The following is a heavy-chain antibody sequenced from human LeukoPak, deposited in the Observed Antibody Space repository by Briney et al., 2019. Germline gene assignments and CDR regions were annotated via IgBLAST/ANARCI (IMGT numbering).Heavy chain of an antibody. J-gene: IGHJ4*02. CDR2: IYYSGST. CDR1: GGSISGYY. CDR3: AREVAGIQLFDY. V-gene: IGHV4-59*01. Sequence: PSETLSLTCTVSGGSISGYYWSWIRQPPGKGLEWIGYIYYSGSTNYNPSLKSRVTISVDTSKNQFPLKLSSVTAADTAVYYCAREVAGIQLFDYWGQGTLVTVSS. D-gene: IGHD5-18*01.